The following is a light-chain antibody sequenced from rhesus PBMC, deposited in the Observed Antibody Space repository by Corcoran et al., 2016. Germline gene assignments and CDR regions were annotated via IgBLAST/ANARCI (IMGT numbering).Light chain of an antibody. CDR3: QQHNSYPFT. Sequence: DIQLTQSPSSLSASIGDTVTITCRASQAISSYLAWYQQKPGKAPKLLIYDASNLQSGVPSRFSGSGSRTDFTHTISSLQPEHFAFYYCQQHNSYPFTFGPGTKLDIK. CDR1: QAISSY. CDR2: DAS. V-gene: IGKV1-38*01. J-gene: IGKJ3*01.